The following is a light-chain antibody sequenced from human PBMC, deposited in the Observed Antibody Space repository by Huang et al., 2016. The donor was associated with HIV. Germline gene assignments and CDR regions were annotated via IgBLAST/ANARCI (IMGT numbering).Light chain of an antibody. CDR1: QSVSSSY. CDR3: QQYGSSPWT. Sequence: EIVLTQSPGTLSLSPGERATLSCRASQSVSSSYLAWYQQKPGQAPRLLIYGASSRATGIPERFSGSVSGTDFTLTISRLEPEDFAVYYCQQYGSSPWTFGQGTKVEIK. V-gene: IGKV3-20*01. CDR2: GAS. J-gene: IGKJ1*01.